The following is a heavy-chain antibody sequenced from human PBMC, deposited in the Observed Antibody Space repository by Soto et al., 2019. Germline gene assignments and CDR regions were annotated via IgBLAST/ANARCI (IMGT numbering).Heavy chain of an antibody. J-gene: IGHJ4*02. CDR2: LNWNGDST. Sequence: EVQLVESGGGVVRPGDSLRLSCAASGFKFDDYGMTWVRQAPGKGLEWVSGLNWNGDSTGYAASLKGRFTISRDNARNSLYLQMNSLRAEDTAFYYCVRGGVSIYFGSGSSQALSEFDYWGQGTLVIVSS. V-gene: IGHV3-20*04. CDR3: VRGGVSIYFGSGSSQALSEFDY. D-gene: IGHD3-10*01. CDR1: GFKFDDYG.